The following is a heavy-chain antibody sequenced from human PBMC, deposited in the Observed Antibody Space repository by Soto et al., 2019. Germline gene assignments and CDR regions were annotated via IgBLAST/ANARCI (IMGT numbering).Heavy chain of an antibody. Sequence: ASVKVSCKASGYTFTSYGISWVRQAPGPGLEWMGWISAYNGNTNYEQKLQGRVTMTTDITTSTAYMELRRLRSDVTAVYYCARHSPPPFRSIFRGRGPTPQQKFNPWGQATLVTVSS. CDR3: ARHSPPPFRSIFRGRGPTPQQKFNP. J-gene: IGHJ5*02. CDR1: GYTFTSYG. V-gene: IGHV1-18*04. D-gene: IGHD3-3*01. CDR2: ISAYNGNT.